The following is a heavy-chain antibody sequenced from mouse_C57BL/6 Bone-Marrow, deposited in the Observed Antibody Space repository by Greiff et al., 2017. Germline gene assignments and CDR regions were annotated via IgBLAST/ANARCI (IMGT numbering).Heavy chain of an antibody. CDR1: GYTFTSYW. CDR2: IDPSDSET. Sequence: QVQLQQPGAELVRPGSSVKLSCKASGYTFTSYWMHWVKQRPIQGLEWIGNIDPSDSETHYNQKFKDKATLTVDKSSSTAYMQLSSLTSEDSAVYYCARRYYGSWYCDVWGTGTTVTVSS. V-gene: IGHV1-52*01. D-gene: IGHD1-1*01. CDR3: ARRYYGSWYCDV. J-gene: IGHJ1*03.